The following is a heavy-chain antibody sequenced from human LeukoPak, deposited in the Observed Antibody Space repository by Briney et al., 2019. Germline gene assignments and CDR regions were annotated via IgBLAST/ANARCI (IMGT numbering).Heavy chain of an antibody. D-gene: IGHD5-18*01. Sequence: GESLKISCKGSGYSFTSYWIGWVRQMPGKGLEWMGIIYPGDSDTRYSPSFQGQVTISADKSISTAYLQWSSLKASDTAMYYCARLVFYRVTHSRYYFDYWGQGTLVTVSS. V-gene: IGHV5-51*01. J-gene: IGHJ4*02. CDR2: IYPGDSDT. CDR3: ARLVFYRVTHSRYYFDY. CDR1: GYSFTSYW.